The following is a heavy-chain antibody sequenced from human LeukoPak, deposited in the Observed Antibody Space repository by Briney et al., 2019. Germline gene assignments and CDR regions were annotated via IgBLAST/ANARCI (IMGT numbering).Heavy chain of an antibody. Sequence: PGGSLRLSCTASGFTFSSYNMNWVRQAPGKGLEWVSSISYSSIYIYYADSVKGRFTISRDNAKNSLYLQMNSLRAEDTSVYYCARAPGGRYSYGSYFDYWGQGTLVTVSS. J-gene: IGHJ4*02. V-gene: IGHV3-21*01. CDR1: GFTFSSYN. D-gene: IGHD5-18*01. CDR3: ARAPGGRYSYGSYFDY. CDR2: ISYSSIYI.